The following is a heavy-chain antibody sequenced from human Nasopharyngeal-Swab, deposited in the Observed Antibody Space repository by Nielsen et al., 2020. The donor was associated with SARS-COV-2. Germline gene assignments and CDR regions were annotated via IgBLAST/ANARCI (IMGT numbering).Heavy chain of an antibody. D-gene: IGHD3-10*01. CDR3: AKDRAGVVPDAFDI. Sequence: GESLKISCAASGFTFSDYYMSWIRQTPGKGLEWVSGISGSGDRTFYADSVKGRSTISRDNSQNTLFLQMNSLRADDTAVYYCAKDRAGVVPDAFDIWGQGTLVTVSP. J-gene: IGHJ3*02. CDR1: GFTFSDYY. CDR2: ISGSGDRT. V-gene: IGHV3-23*01.